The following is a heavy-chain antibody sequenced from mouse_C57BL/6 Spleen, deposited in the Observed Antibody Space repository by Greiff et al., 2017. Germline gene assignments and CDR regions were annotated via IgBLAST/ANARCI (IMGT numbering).Heavy chain of an antibody. J-gene: IGHJ4*01. V-gene: IGHV1-78*01. Sequence: VQLQQSDAELVKPGASVKISCKVSGYTFTDHTIPWLKQRPEQGLEGIGYIYPRDGSTKYNEKFKGKATLTADKSSSTAYMQLNSLTSEDSAVYFCARGDYYGSLSMDYWGQGTSVTVSS. CDR1: GYTFTDHT. CDR3: ARGDYYGSLSMDY. D-gene: IGHD1-1*01. CDR2: IYPRDGST.